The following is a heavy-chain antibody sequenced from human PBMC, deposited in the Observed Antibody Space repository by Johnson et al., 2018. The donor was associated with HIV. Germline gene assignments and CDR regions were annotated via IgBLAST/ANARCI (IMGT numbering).Heavy chain of an antibody. J-gene: IGHJ3*02. CDR1: GSTFTSYG. CDR3: TTERWLQQRAFDI. D-gene: IGHD5-24*01. Sequence: QEQLVESGGGVVQPGGSLRLSCAASGSTFTSYGMHWVRQAPGKGLEWVAFIRSAGSNKYYADSVKGRFTISRDKYKNTLYLQMNSLKTEDTAVYYGTTERWLQQRAFDIWGQGTMVTVSS. V-gene: IGHV3-30*02. CDR2: IRSAGSNK.